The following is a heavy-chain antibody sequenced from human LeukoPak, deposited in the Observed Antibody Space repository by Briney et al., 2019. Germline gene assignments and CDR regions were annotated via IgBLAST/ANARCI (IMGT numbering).Heavy chain of an antibody. J-gene: IGHJ6*02. CDR3: ARGGRYDVLTGIPPGRYGLDV. D-gene: IGHD3-9*01. CDR1: GFTVSSNC. V-gene: IGHV3-48*02. Sequence: PGGSLRLSCAASGFTVSSNCMNWVRQAPGKGLEWVSYISSTSSTRYYADSVKGRFTISRDEAKNSLYLQMNSLRDEDTAVYYCARGGRYDVLTGIPPGRYGLDVWGQGTTVTVSS. CDR2: ISSTSSTR.